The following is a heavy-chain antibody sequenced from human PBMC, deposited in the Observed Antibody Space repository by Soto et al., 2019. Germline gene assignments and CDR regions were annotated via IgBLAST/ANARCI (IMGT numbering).Heavy chain of an antibody. CDR1: GDSIRSYY. Sequence: QVQLQESGPGLVKPSETLSLTCTVSGDSIRSYYWTWIRQPPGKGLELIGYIYYSGSTRYNPSLKSRVTISVDMSKNQFSLKLSSVIDADTAVYYCARASGGFDNGLDVWGQGTAVTVSS. V-gene: IGHV4-59*01. J-gene: IGHJ6*02. CDR2: IYYSGST. CDR3: ARASGGFDNGLDV. D-gene: IGHD5-12*01.